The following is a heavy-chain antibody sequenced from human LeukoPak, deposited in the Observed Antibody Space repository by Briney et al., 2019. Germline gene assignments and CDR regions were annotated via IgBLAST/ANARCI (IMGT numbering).Heavy chain of an antibody. CDR3: AKQGYSN. CDR2: IKQDGSEK. Sequence: GGSLRLSCAASGFTFSSYWMSWVRQAPGKGLEWVANIKQDGSEKYYVDSVKGRFAISRDNSKNTLYLQVNSLRAEDTAVYYCAKQGYSNWGQGTQVTVSS. D-gene: IGHD4-11*01. CDR1: GFTFSSYW. J-gene: IGHJ4*02. V-gene: IGHV3-7*05.